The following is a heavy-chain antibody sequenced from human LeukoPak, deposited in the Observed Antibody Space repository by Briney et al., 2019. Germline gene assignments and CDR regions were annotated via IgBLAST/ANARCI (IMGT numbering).Heavy chain of an antibody. V-gene: IGHV3-23*01. J-gene: IGHJ4*02. Sequence: GGSLRLSCAASGFTFSSYAMSWVRQAQGTGLGWVSAISGSGGSTYYADSVKGRSTISRDNYKNTLYLQMNSLRAEDTAVYYCAKALPYYGSGSYYIFDYWGQGTLVTVSS. CDR2: ISGSGGST. CDR3: AKALPYYGSGSYYIFDY. CDR1: GFTFSSYA. D-gene: IGHD3-10*01.